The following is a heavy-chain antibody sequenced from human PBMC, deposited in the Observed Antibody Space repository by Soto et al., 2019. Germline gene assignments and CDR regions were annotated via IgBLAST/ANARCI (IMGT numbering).Heavy chain of an antibody. J-gene: IGHJ4*02. D-gene: IGHD3-9*01. CDR2: ISFDGNII. V-gene: IGHV3-30*16. CDR3: ARTFDTITYYFDY. Sequence: LRLSCAASEFSFSSYAMHWIRQAPGKGLEWVAVISFDGNIIQYADSVKGRFIISRDNSKNTLYLQMNSLRGEDTAVYYCARTFDTITYYFDYWGQGTLVTVSS. CDR1: EFSFSSYA.